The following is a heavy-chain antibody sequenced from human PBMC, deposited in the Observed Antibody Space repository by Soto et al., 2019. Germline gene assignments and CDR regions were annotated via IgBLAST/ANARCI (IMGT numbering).Heavy chain of an antibody. V-gene: IGHV3-23*01. CDR2: ISGSGGST. Sequence: GGSLRLSCAASGFTFSSYAMSWVRQAPGKGLEWVSAISGSGGSTYYADSVKGRFTISRDNSKNTLYLQMNSLRAEDTAVYYCAKEDPDFWSGISEYLPLYFDYWGQGTLVTVSS. D-gene: IGHD3-3*01. J-gene: IGHJ4*02. CDR1: GFTFSSYA. CDR3: AKEDPDFWSGISEYLPLYFDY.